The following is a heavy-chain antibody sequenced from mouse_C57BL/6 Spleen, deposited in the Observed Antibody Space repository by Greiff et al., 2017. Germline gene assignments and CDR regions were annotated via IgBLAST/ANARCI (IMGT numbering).Heavy chain of an antibody. CDR1: GYTFTSYW. V-gene: IGHV1-52*01. CDR3: ARDTVVARYFDV. CDR2: IDPSDSET. J-gene: IGHJ1*03. Sequence: QVQLQQPGAELVRPGSSVKLSCKASGYTFTSYWMHWVKQRPIQGLEWIGNIDPSDSETHYNQKFKDKDTLTVDISSSTAYMQLSSLTSEDSAVYDCARDTVVARYFDVWGTGTTVTVSS. D-gene: IGHD1-1*01.